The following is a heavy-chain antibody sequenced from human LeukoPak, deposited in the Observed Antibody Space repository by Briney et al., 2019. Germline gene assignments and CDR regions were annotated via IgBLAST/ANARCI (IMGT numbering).Heavy chain of an antibody. V-gene: IGHV3-73*01. Sequence: VGALTLSCAASGLTFSDSAMHWVGQASGTGLDGVARIRSKANTYAASYAASVKGRFTISRDDSKNTASLQMNSLKTEDTAVYYCMARGDSYGLFDYWGHGTLVTVAS. CDR1: GLTFSDSA. J-gene: IGHJ4*01. CDR3: MARGDSYGLFDY. D-gene: IGHD5-18*01. CDR2: IRSKANTYAA.